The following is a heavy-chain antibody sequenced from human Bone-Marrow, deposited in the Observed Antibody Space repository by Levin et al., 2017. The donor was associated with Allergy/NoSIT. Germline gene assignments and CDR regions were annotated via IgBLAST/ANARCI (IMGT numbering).Heavy chain of an antibody. V-gene: IGHV1-8*01. J-gene: IGHJ4*02. CDR3: ARGELGSGYLFDY. CDR1: FSPFPLFS. D-gene: IGHD5-12*01. CDR2: MYPNSDNA. Sequence: ASVKVSCPPSFSPFPLFSLPFFLPSPFPGLEWVGWMYPNSDNAGYAQKFQGRVTMTRNTSISTAYMELSSLRSEDTAIYYCARGELGSGYLFDYWGQGTLVTVSS.